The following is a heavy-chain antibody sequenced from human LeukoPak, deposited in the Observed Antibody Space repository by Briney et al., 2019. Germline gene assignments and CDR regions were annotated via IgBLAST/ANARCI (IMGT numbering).Heavy chain of an antibody. CDR2: TRNKANNYTT. CDR3: ARDSGSFDY. D-gene: IGHD3-10*01. CDR1: GFTFSDHY. V-gene: IGHV3-72*01. Sequence: GGSLRLSRAASGFTFSDHYMDWVRQAPGKGLEWVGRTRNKANNYTTEYAASVKGRFTISRDDSKNSVYLQMNSLKTEDTAVYYCARDSGSFDYWGQGTLVTVSS. J-gene: IGHJ4*02.